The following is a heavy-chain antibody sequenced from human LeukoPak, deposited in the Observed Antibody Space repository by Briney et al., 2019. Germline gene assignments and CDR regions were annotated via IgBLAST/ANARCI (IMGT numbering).Heavy chain of an antibody. D-gene: IGHD2-15*01. CDR2: IYTSGTT. CDR3: AREDPLVAARGLDY. Sequence: SETLSLTCTVSGGSISSGSYYWSWIRQPAGKGLEWIGRIYTSGTTNYNTTLKSRLTMSVDTSKNQFSLRLSSVTAADTAVYYCAREDPLVAARGLDYWGQGTLVTVSS. V-gene: IGHV4-61*02. J-gene: IGHJ4*02. CDR1: GGSISSGSYY.